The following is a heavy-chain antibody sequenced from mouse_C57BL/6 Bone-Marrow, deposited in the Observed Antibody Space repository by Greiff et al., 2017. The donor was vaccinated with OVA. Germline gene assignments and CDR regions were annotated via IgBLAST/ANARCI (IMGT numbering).Heavy chain of an antibody. CDR1: GYTFTSYW. Sequence: VQLQQPGAELVKPGASVKLSCKASGYTFTSYWMHWVKQRPGQGLEWIGMIHPNSGSTNYNEKFKSKATLTVDKSSSTAYMQLSSLTSEDSAVYYCARDGYYGSSPPWFAYWGQGTLVTVSA. V-gene: IGHV1-64*01. J-gene: IGHJ3*01. D-gene: IGHD1-1*01. CDR3: ARDGYYGSSPPWFAY. CDR2: IHPNSGST.